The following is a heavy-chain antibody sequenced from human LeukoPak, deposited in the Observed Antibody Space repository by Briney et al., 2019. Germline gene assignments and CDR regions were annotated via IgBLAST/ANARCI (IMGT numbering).Heavy chain of an antibody. D-gene: IGHD3-3*01. CDR1: GFTVSSNY. CDR2: IYSGGST. Sequence: PGGSLRLSCAASGFTVSSNYMSWVRQAPGQGLEWVSVIYSGGSTYYADSVKGRFTISRDNSKNTLYLQMNSLIAEDTAVYYCAREMAYYDFWSGYPPGYMDVWGKGTTVTVSS. V-gene: IGHV3-66*02. J-gene: IGHJ6*03. CDR3: AREMAYYDFWSGYPPGYMDV.